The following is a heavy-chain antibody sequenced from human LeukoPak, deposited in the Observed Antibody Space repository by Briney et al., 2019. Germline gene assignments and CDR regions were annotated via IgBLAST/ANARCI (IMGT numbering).Heavy chain of an antibody. D-gene: IGHD6-6*01. V-gene: IGHV3-23*01. CDR2: ISGSGGST. CDR3: AKGHSSSYYYYYYMDV. J-gene: IGHJ6*03. CDR1: GFTFSSYA. Sequence: GGSLRLSCAASGFTFSSYAMSWVRQAPGKGLEWVSAISGSGGSTYYADSVKGRFTISRDNSKNTLYLQMNSLGAEDTAVYYCAKGHSSSYYYYYYMDVWGKGTTVTVSS.